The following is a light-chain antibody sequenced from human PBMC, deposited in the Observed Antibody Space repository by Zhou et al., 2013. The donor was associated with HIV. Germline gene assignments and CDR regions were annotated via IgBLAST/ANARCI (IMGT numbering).Light chain of an antibody. CDR2: AAS. Sequence: DIQMTQSPSSLSASVGDRVTIPCRASQSITNYLNWYQHKPGKAPKLLIYAASSLQIGVPSRFSGSGSGTDFTLTISSLQPDDFATYYCQETYNTPPCSFGQGTKL. J-gene: IGKJ2*04. CDR3: QETYNTPPCS. CDR1: QSITNY. V-gene: IGKV1-39*01.